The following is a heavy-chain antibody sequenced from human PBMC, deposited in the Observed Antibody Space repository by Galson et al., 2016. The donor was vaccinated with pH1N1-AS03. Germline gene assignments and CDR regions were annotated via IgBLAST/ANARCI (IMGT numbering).Heavy chain of an antibody. D-gene: IGHD6-19*01. V-gene: IGHV4-34*01. CDR2: INHSGST. CDR1: GGSFNNYY. Sequence: ATLSLTCAVYGGSFNNYYWNWIRQSPGKGLEWVGEINHSGSTDYNPSLKSRVTISVDPSKNQISLNLNSVTAADTAVYYCARGSYSSGWYRGRNAFDIWGQGTMVTVSS. J-gene: IGHJ3*02. CDR3: ARGSYSSGWYRGRNAFDI.